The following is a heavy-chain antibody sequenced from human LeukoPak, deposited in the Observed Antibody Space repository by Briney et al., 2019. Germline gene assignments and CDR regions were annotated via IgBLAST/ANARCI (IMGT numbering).Heavy chain of an antibody. CDR3: ARRGWVVGYYFDY. CDR2: IHYSGST. D-gene: IGHD2-15*01. Sequence: SETLSLTCTVSGGSISSSNYSWGWIRQPPGKGLEWIGNIHYSGSTYYNPSLKSRVTISVDTSKNQFSLKLSSVTAADTAVYYCARRGWVVGYYFDYWGQGTLVTVSS. CDR1: GGSISSSNYS. J-gene: IGHJ4*02. V-gene: IGHV4-39*01.